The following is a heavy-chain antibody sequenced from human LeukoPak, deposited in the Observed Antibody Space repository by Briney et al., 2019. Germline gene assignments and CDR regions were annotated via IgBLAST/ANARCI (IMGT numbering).Heavy chain of an antibody. CDR3: TRVDLQNAFDI. J-gene: IGHJ3*02. D-gene: IGHD3/OR15-3a*01. Sequence: SETLSLTRTVSGGPICASGYLLGGIHPPPGNGLEWIGSIYYSGTTHYNPSLKHRITISVNTSKTQFSLKLSSVTAADTAVYYCTRVDLQNAFDIWGQGTVVTVSS. CDR1: GGPICASGYL. CDR2: IYYSGTT. V-gene: IGHV4-39*07.